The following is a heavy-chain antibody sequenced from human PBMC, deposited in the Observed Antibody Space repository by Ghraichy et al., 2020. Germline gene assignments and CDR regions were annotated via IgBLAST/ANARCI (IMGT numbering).Heavy chain of an antibody. CDR2: IWSDGNTK. CDR3: ARMPSRERNRNYGLDV. J-gene: IGHJ6*02. Sequence: GGSLRLSCAASGFFFSSYDVHWVRQTAGKGQEWVAVIWSDGNTKDYVQSVKGRFTISRDSSKRTIFLQMNNLRTEDTATYRCARMPSRERNRNYGLDVWGQGTTVTVSS. CDR1: GFFFSSYD. V-gene: IGHV3-33*01. D-gene: IGHD5-24*01.